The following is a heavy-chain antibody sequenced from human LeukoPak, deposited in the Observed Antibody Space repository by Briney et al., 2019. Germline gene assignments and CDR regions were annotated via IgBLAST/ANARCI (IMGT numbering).Heavy chain of an antibody. Sequence: PGGSLRLSCAASEFTFSSYSMNWVRQAPWKGLEWVSSISSSSSYIYYADSVKGRFTISRDNSKNTLYLQMNSLRAEDTAVYYCAKDLRDGTIFGVVLSWGQGTLVTVSS. D-gene: IGHD3-3*01. V-gene: IGHV3-21*04. CDR2: ISSSSSYI. J-gene: IGHJ5*02. CDR3: AKDLRDGTIFGVVLS. CDR1: EFTFSSYS.